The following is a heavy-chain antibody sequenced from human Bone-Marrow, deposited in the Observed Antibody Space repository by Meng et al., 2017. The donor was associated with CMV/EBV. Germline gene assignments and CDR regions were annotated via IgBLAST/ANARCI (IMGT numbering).Heavy chain of an antibody. J-gene: IGHJ6*02. Sequence: SCKASGGTFSSYTISWVRQAPGKGLEWVGFIRSKAYGGTTEYAASVKGRFTISRDDSKSIAYLQMNSLKTEDTAVYYCTRVRDYDFWSGYWDYYYYYGMDVWGQGTTVTVSS. V-gene: IGHV3-49*02. CDR3: TRVRDYDFWSGYWDYYYYYGMDV. CDR1: GGTFSSYT. CDR2: IRSKAYGGTT. D-gene: IGHD3-3*01.